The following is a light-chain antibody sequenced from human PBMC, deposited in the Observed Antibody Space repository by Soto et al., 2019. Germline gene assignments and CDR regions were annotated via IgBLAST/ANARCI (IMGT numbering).Light chain of an antibody. J-gene: IGLJ1*01. V-gene: IGLV2-14*01. Sequence: QSVLTQPASVSGSPGQSITISCTGTSSDVGLYNYVSWYQQHPGKAPKLLIYEVSNRPSGVSNRFSASKSGNTASLTISGLQAEDEADYYCTSYTTTTLEVFGTGTKLTVL. CDR3: TSYTTTTLEV. CDR1: SSDVGLYNY. CDR2: EVS.